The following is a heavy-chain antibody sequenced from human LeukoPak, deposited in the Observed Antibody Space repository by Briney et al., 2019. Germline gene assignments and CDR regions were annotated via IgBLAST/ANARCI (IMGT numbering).Heavy chain of an antibody. CDR2: INSDGSTT. D-gene: IGHD2-15*01. CDR1: GFTFSSYW. Sequence: PGGSLRLSCAASGFTFSSYWMRWVRQAPGKGLVWVSRINSDGSTTNYADSVKGRFTISRDNAENTMYLQMSSLRVEDTAVYYCTRRVSATRWFDPWGQGTLVTVSS. V-gene: IGHV3-74*01. CDR3: TRRVSATRWFDP. J-gene: IGHJ5*02.